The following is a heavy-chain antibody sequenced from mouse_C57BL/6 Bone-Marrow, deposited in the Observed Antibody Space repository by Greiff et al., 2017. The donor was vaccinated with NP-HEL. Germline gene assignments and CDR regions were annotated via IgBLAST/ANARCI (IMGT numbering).Heavy chain of an antibody. V-gene: IGHV1-4*01. CDR1: GYTFTSYT. CDR2: INPSSGYT. CDR3: ARGSPLNFDD. Sequence: VQLQQSGAELARPGASVKMSCKASGYTFTSYTMHWVKQRPGQGLEWIGYINPSSGYTKYNQKFKDKATLTADKSSSTAYMQLSSLTSEDSAVYYCARGSPLNFDDWGQGTTLTVSS. J-gene: IGHJ2*01. D-gene: IGHD1-1*01.